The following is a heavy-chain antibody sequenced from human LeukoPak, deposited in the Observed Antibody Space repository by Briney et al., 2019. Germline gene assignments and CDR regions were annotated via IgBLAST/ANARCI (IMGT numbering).Heavy chain of an antibody. J-gene: IGHJ3*02. D-gene: IGHD3-10*01. V-gene: IGHV4-39*02. CDR1: GGSISSSSYY. Sequence: SQTLSLTCTVSGGSISSSSYYWGWIRQPPGKGLEWIGSIYYSGSTYYNPSLKSRVTISVDTSKNQFSLKLSSVTAADTAVYYCAREVTALGAFDIWGQGTMVTVSS. CDR2: IYYSGST. CDR3: AREVTALGAFDI.